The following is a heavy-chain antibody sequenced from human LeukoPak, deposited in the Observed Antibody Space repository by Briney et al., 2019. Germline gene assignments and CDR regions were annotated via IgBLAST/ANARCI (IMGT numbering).Heavy chain of an antibody. Sequence: GGSLRLSCAASGFTFSSYAMSWVRQAPGKGLEWVSAISGSGGSTYYADSVKGRFTISRDNSKNTLYLQMSSLRAEDTAVYYCAKDKGRGIAVGCFDYWGQGTLVTVSS. CDR1: GFTFSSYA. CDR2: ISGSGGST. CDR3: AKDKGRGIAVGCFDY. D-gene: IGHD6-19*01. J-gene: IGHJ4*02. V-gene: IGHV3-23*01.